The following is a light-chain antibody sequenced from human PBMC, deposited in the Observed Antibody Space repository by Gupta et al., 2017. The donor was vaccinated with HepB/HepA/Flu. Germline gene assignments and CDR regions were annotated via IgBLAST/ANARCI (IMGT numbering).Light chain of an antibody. CDR1: SLRTYY. J-gene: IGLJ3*02. CDR2: GKN. Sequence: SSELTQDPAVSVALGRTVRITCQGDSLRTYYASWYQQKPGQAPVVVIYGKNNRPSGIPDRFSGSTSGNTASLTITGAQAEDEADYYCDSRDNSGNHVLFGGGTKLTVL. CDR3: DSRDNSGNHVL. V-gene: IGLV3-19*01.